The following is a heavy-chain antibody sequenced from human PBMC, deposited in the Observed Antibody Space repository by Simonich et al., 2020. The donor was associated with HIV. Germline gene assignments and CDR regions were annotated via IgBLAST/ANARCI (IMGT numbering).Heavy chain of an antibody. CDR3: ARRHPTTVTTPYFDY. V-gene: IGHV4-34*01. D-gene: IGHD4-17*01. Sequence: QVQLQQWCAGLLTPSETLSLTCAVFGGSFRDYYWSWIRQPQVKGLEWIGELNHSVRTNYNPSLQSRGTISVDTSKNQFSLKLSSVTAADTAVYFCARRHPTTVTTPYFDYWGQGTLVTVSS. CDR2: LNHSVRT. CDR1: GGSFRDYY. J-gene: IGHJ4*02.